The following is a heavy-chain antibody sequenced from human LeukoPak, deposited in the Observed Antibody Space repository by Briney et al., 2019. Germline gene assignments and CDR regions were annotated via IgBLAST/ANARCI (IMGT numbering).Heavy chain of an antibody. D-gene: IGHD6-25*01. CDR3: ARDSATQLFDY. Sequence: SETLSLTCTVSGGSISSYYWSWIRQPPGKGLEWIGYIYYSGSTNYNPSLKSRVTISVDTSKNQFSLKLSSVTAVDTAVYYCARDSATQLFDYWGQGTLVTVSS. V-gene: IGHV4-59*01. CDR2: IYYSGST. J-gene: IGHJ4*02. CDR1: GGSISSYY.